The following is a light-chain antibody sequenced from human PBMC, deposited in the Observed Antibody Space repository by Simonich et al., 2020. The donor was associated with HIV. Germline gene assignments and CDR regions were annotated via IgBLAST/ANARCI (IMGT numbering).Light chain of an antibody. Sequence: EIVMTQPPATLSVSPGERATLSCRASQSISANLAWYQQKPGQAPRLLSYGASNRATGIPARGSGRGSGTEFTHTISSLQSEECAVYYCQQYNNWPLTFGGGTKVEIK. CDR1: QSISAN. CDR3: QQYNNWPLT. CDR2: GAS. J-gene: IGKJ4*01. V-gene: IGKV3-15*01.